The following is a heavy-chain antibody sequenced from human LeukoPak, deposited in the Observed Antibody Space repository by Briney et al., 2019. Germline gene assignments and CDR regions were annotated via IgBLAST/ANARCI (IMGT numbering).Heavy chain of an antibody. J-gene: IGHJ4*02. V-gene: IGHV3-23*01. D-gene: IGHD2-2*01. CDR2: VSGSGGGT. CDR1: GFSVNAYA. Sequence: GGSLRLSCAASGFSVNAYAMTWVRQSPGKGLEWVSLVSGSGGGTYYADSVKGRFTISRDNSKNTLFLQMNSLRAEDTAIYYCAKRSCSSSGCYHLDYWGQGTLVTVSS. CDR3: AKRSCSSSGCYHLDY.